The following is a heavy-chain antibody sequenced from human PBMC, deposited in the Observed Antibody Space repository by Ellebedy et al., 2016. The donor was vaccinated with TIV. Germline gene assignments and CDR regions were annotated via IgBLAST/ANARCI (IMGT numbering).Heavy chain of an antibody. J-gene: IGHJ4*02. D-gene: IGHD6-13*01. V-gene: IGHV3-23*01. CDR3: ASRRGIAAAGTRRGEDY. CDR1: GFTFSSYA. Sequence: GGSLRLXXAASGFTFSSYAMSWVRQAPGKGLEWVSAISGSGGSTYYADSVKGRFTISRDNSKNTLYLQMNSLRAEDTAVYYCASRRGIAAAGTRRGEDYWGQGTLVTVSS. CDR2: ISGSGGST.